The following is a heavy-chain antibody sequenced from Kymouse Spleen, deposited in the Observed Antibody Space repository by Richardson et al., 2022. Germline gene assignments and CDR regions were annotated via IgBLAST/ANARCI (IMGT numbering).Heavy chain of an antibody. Sequence: EVQLVESGGGLVQPGRSLRLSCAASGFTFDDYAMHWVRQAPGKGLEWVSGISWNSGSIGYADSVKGRFTISRDNAKNSLYLQMNSLRAEDTALYYCAKDIGITMVRGVIRDYYYGMDVWGQGTTVTVSS. V-gene: IGHV3-9*01. J-gene: IGHJ6*02. D-gene: IGHD3-10*01. CDR2: ISWNSGSI. CDR1: GFTFDDYA. CDR3: AKDIGITMVRGVIRDYYYGMDV.